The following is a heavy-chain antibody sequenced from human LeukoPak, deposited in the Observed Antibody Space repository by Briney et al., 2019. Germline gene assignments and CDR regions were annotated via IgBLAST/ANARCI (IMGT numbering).Heavy chain of an antibody. J-gene: IGHJ3*02. CDR1: GFTFSDYY. CDR3: ARPDYYDSSGYRLGTFDI. Sequence: GGSLRLSCAASGFTFSDYYMSWIRQAPGKGLEWVSYISSSGTTMFYADSVKGRFTISRDNAKNSLYLQMNSLRAEDTALYYCARPDYYDSSGYRLGTFDIWGQGTMVTVSS. D-gene: IGHD3-22*01. CDR2: ISSSGTTM. V-gene: IGHV3-11*01.